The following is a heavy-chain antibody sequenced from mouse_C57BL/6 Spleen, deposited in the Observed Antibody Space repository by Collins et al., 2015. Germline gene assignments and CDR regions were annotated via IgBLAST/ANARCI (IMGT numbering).Heavy chain of an antibody. Sequence: VTWVRQPPGKGLEWLGIIWGXGSTIYHSALMSRLTITKDDSKSQVFLKLNSLQTDDTATYYCAKPDYYGSTSFAYWGQGTLVTVSA. J-gene: IGHJ3*01. D-gene: IGHD1-1*01. CDR2: IWGXGST. CDR3: AKPDYYGSTSFAY. V-gene: IGHV2-3*01.